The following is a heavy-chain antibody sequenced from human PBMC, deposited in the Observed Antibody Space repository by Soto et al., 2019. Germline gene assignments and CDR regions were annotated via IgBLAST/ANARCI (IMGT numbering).Heavy chain of an antibody. D-gene: IGHD5-18*01. Sequence: QVHLVQSGAEVKKPGASVKVSCKASNETLTTYGISWVRQAPGQGLEWMGWVSGYSGHSSSAQEFQGRLTITAESGTSYMELRSLRAEDTAVFFCARDRDVGDGYSFGIFDLWGQGTLVTVSS. J-gene: IGHJ4*02. CDR2: VSGYSGHS. CDR3: ARDRDVGDGYSFGIFDL. CDR1: NETLTTYG. V-gene: IGHV1-18*01.